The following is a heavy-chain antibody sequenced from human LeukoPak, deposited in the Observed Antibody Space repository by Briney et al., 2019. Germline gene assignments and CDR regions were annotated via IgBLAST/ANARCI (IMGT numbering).Heavy chain of an antibody. Sequence: SQTLSLTCTVSGGSISSGGYYWSWIRQPPGKGLEWIGYIYHSGSTYYNPSLKSRVTISVDTSKNQFSLKLSSVTAADTAVYYCARSPNRITMIVVVIPFDAFDIWGQGTMVTVSS. V-gene: IGHV4-30-2*01. J-gene: IGHJ3*02. CDR3: ARSPNRITMIVVVIPFDAFDI. D-gene: IGHD3-22*01. CDR2: IYHSGST. CDR1: GGSISSGGYY.